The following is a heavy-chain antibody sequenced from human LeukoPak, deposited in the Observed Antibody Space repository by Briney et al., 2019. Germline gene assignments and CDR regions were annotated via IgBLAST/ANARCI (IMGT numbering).Heavy chain of an antibody. J-gene: IGHJ4*02. CDR1: GFTFSSYA. D-gene: IGHD2-21*02. Sequence: PGGSLRLSCAASGFTFSSYAMSWVRQAPGKGLEWVSSISSSSSYIYYADSVKGRFTISRDNAKNSLYLQMNSLRAEDTAVYYCARVGCGGDCYGYYFDYWGQGTLVTVSS. CDR2: ISSSSSYI. V-gene: IGHV3-21*01. CDR3: ARVGCGGDCYGYYFDY.